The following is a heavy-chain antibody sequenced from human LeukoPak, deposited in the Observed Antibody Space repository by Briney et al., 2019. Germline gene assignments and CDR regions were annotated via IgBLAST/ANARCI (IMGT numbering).Heavy chain of an antibody. Sequence: GGSLRLSCAASGFTFSSYNMNWVRQAPGKGLEWVSVIYSGGSTYYADSVKGRFTISRDNSKNTLYLQMNSLRAEDTAVYYCARDQGSGSPYAFDIWGQGTMVTVSS. CDR3: ARDQGSGSPYAFDI. D-gene: IGHD3-10*01. V-gene: IGHV3-53*01. J-gene: IGHJ3*02. CDR1: GFTFSSYN. CDR2: IYSGGST.